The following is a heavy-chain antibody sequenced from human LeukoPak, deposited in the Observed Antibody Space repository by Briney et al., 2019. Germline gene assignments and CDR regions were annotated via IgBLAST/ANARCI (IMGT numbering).Heavy chain of an antibody. Sequence: SETLSLTCTVSGGSISSSSYYWGWIRQPPGKGLEWIGSIYYSGSTYYNPSLKSRVTISVDTSKNQFSPKLSSVTAADTAVYYCARRGYYDSVEDYWGQGTLVTVSS. J-gene: IGHJ4*02. CDR2: IYYSGST. CDR3: ARRGYYDSVEDY. V-gene: IGHV4-39*01. D-gene: IGHD3-22*01. CDR1: GGSISSSSYY.